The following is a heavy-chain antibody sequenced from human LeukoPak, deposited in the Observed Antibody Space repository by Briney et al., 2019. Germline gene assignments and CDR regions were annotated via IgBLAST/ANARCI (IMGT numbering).Heavy chain of an antibody. V-gene: IGHV4-34*01. J-gene: IGHJ6*02. CDR2: INHSGST. Sequence: SETLSLTCAVYGGSFSGHYWSWIRQPPGKGLEWIGEINHSGSTNYNPSLKSRVTISVDTSENQFSLKLSSVTAADTAVYYCAPSLRPVTGTTPPYYGMDVWGQGTTVTVSS. D-gene: IGHD1-7*01. CDR1: GGSFSGHY. CDR3: APSLRPVTGTTPPYYGMDV.